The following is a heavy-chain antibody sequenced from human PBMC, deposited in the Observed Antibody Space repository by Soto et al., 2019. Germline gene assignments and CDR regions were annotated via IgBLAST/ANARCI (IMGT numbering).Heavy chain of an antibody. J-gene: IGHJ6*02. Sequence: PWGSLRLSCAASGFTFSSYGIHGVRQAPGKGLEWVAVISYDGSNKYYADSVKGRFPISRDNSKNTLYLQMNSLRAEDTAVYYCAKGGPYYDFWSGYTSYYYYGMDVWGQGTTVTVSS. CDR2: ISYDGSNK. CDR3: AKGGPYYDFWSGYTSYYYYGMDV. CDR1: GFTFSSYG. V-gene: IGHV3-30*18. D-gene: IGHD3-3*01.